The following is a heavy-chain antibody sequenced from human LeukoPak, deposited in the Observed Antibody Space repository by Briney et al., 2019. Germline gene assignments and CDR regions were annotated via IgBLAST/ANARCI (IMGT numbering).Heavy chain of an antibody. CDR1: GFIFSSYA. Sequence: GGSLRLSCAASGFIFSSYAMSWVRQAPGKGLEWVSTISGSGGSTYYADSVKGRFTISRDNSKNTVYLQMNSLRAEDTAVYYCAKPYYYESSGLVYYFDYWGQGSLVTVSS. CDR3: AKPYYYESSGLVYYFDY. J-gene: IGHJ4*02. D-gene: IGHD3-22*01. V-gene: IGHV3-23*01. CDR2: ISGSGGST.